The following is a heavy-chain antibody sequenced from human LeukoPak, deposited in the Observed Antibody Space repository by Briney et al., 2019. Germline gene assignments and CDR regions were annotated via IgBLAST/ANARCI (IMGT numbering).Heavy chain of an antibody. CDR3: ARVAAKTVDY. CDR2: IYTSGSS. J-gene: IGHJ4*02. Sequence: SETLSLTCTVSGGSISSYDWSWIRQPAGKGLEWIGRIYTSGSSNYNPSLKSRVTMSEDTSKNQFSLKLSSVTAADTAFYYCARVAAKTVDYWGQGTLVTVSS. D-gene: IGHD2-15*01. V-gene: IGHV4-4*07. CDR1: GGSISSYD.